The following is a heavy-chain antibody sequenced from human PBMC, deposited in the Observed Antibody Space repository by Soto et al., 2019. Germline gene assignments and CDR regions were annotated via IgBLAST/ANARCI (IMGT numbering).Heavy chain of an antibody. CDR1: GFTFDDYA. J-gene: IGHJ6*02. V-gene: IGHV3-9*01. D-gene: IGHD6-13*01. Sequence: EVQLMESGGGLVQPGRSLRLSCAASGFTFDDYAMHWVRQAPGKGLEWVSGISWNSGSIGYADSVKGRFTISRDNAKNSLYLQMNSLRAEDTALYYCAKDSSPHYYYYYGMDVWGQGTTVTVSS. CDR2: ISWNSGSI. CDR3: AKDSSPHYYYYYGMDV.